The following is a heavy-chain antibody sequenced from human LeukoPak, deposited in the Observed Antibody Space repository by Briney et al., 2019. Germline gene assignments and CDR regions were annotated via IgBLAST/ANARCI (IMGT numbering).Heavy chain of an antibody. J-gene: IGHJ4*02. CDR2: IYYSGST. CDR3: ARPKYSSSWYFDS. D-gene: IGHD6-13*01. V-gene: IGHV4-59*12. Sequence: SETLSLTCTVSGGSIGSYYWSWIRQPPGKGLEWIGYIYYSGSTNYNPSLKSRVTISVDTSKNQFSLKLNSVTAADTAVYYCARPKYSSSWYFDSWGQGTLVTVSS. CDR1: GGSIGSYY.